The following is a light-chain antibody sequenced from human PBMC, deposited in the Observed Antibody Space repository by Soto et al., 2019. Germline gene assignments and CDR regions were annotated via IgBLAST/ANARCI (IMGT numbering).Light chain of an antibody. Sequence: DIQMTQSPSSVSASVGDRVTITCRASQGIRSWLAWYQQKQGKAPKLLIYGASSLPSGVPSRFSGSGFGTAFTLTIGSLQPEDLATYYCQQANSFPPLPFGQGTQVAIK. CDR1: QGIRSW. CDR2: GAS. V-gene: IGKV1-12*01. J-gene: IGKJ1*01. CDR3: QQANSFPPLP.